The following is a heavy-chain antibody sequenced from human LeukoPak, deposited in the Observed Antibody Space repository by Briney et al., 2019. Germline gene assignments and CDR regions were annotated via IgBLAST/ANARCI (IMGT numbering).Heavy chain of an antibody. J-gene: IGHJ4*02. CDR2: IYSGGNT. Sequence: GGSLRLSCAAPGFTVSTNYMIWVRQAPGKGLEWVSLIYSGGNTYYEDPVKGRFTVSRNHYKTPLYLQLNSLRAEDPAVYYCTSDLGGRDYWGQGTLVTVSS. CDR3: TSDLGGRDY. V-gene: IGHV3-53*01. CDR1: GFTVSTNY.